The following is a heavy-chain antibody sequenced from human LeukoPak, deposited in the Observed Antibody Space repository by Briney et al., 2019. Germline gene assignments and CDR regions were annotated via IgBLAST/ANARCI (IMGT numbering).Heavy chain of an antibody. CDR2: IYYTGRT. D-gene: IGHD3-3*01. CDR3: SRHGPADLWCGYQFDS. V-gene: IGHV4-39*01. CDR1: GDSISDNNHY. J-gene: IGHJ4*02. Sequence: PSETLSLTCTVSGDSISDNNHYWGWIRQPPGKELEWIGNIYYTGRTFYNPSLKSRVTISRDTSKNQFSLKLSSLTTADTAFYYCSRHGPADLWCGYQFDSWGQGTLITVSS.